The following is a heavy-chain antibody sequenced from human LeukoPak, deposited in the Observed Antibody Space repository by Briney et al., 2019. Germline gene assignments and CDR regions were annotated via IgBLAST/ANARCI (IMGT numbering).Heavy chain of an antibody. Sequence: GGSLRLSCAASGFAFNTFDMHWVRHSTGKGLEWVSTIGTTGDIYYAGPVKGRFTISRENAKSSLYLQMNSLRAADTAVYYCARGGDYYGSGSYPGDGMDVWGQGTTVIVSS. CDR2: IGTTGDI. J-gene: IGHJ6*02. V-gene: IGHV3-13*01. CDR1: GFAFNTFD. D-gene: IGHD3-10*01. CDR3: ARGGDYYGSGSYPGDGMDV.